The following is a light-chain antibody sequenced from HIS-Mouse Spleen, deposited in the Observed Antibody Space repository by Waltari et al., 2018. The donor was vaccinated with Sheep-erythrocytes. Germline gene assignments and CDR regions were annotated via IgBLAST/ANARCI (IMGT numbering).Light chain of an antibody. CDR1: DVGGYNY. CDR3: QQRSNWYT. Sequence: TQPPSASGSPGQSVTISCTGTSSDVGGYNYVSWYQQKPGQAPRLLIYDASYRATGIPARFSGSGSGTDFTLTISSLEPEDFAVYYCQQRSNWYTFGQGTKLEIK. V-gene: IGKV3-11*01. J-gene: IGKJ2*01. CDR2: DAS.